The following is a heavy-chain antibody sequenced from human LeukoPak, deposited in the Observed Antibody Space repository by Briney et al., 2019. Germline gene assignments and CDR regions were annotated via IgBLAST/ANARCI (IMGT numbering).Heavy chain of an antibody. D-gene: IGHD2-21*02. V-gene: IGHV3-33*01. CDR3: ARDRGVTLFYYGMDV. CDR2: IWYDGSNK. Sequence: PGESLRLSCAASGFTFSSYGMHWVRQAPGKGLEWVAVIWYDGSNKFYADSVKGRFTISRDNAKNSLYLQMNSLRAEDAAVYYCARDRGVTLFYYGMDVWGQGTTVTVSS. CDR1: GFTFSSYG. J-gene: IGHJ6*02.